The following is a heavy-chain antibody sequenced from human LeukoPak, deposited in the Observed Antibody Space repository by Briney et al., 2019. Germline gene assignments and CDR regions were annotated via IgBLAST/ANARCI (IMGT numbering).Heavy chain of an antibody. CDR3: VKGSEGYYYYYMDV. CDR2: ISGSGGST. J-gene: IGHJ6*03. V-gene: IGHV3-23*01. CDR1: GFTFSSYG. D-gene: IGHD2-15*01. Sequence: GGSLRLSCAASGFTFSSYGMSWVRQAPGKGLEWVSAISGSGGSTYYADSVKGRFTISRDNSKNTLYLQMNSLRAEDTAVYYCVKGSEGYYYYYMDVWGKGTTVTISS.